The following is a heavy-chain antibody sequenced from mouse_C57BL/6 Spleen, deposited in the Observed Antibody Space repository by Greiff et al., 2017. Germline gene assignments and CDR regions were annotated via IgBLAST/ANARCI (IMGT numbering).Heavy chain of an antibody. CDR2: IDPSDSYT. J-gene: IGHJ3*01. D-gene: IGHD3-2*02. Sequence: QVQLQHPGAELVKPGASVKLSCKASGYTFTSYWMQWVKQRPGQGLEWIGEIDPSDSYTNYNHKFKGKATLTVDTASSTAYMQLSSLTSEDSAVYDCARGPDSSGYWFAYWGQGTLVTVSA. CDR3: ARGPDSSGYWFAY. CDR1: GYTFTSYW. V-gene: IGHV1-50*01.